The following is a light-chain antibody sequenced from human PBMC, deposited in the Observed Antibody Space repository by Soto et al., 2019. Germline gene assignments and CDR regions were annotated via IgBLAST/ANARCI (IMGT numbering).Light chain of an antibody. J-gene: IGKJ3*01. CDR1: QSINSKS. Sequence: EIVLTQSPGTLSLSPGEGATVSCRVSQSINSKSLVWYQRKFGQAPWLLIYNTSSRATGIPDRFSGSGSGTDFTLSISRLEPEDFAVYYCQHYGGSFIFGPGTKVDIK. V-gene: IGKV3-20*01. CDR2: NTS. CDR3: QHYGGSFI.